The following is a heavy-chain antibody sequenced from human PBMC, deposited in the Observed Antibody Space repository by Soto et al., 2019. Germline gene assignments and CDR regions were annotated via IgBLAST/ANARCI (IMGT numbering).Heavy chain of an antibody. Sequence: ASVKVSCKASGYTFTGYYMHWVRQAPGQGLEWMGWINPNSGGTNYAQKFQGWVTMTRDTSISTAYMELSRLRSDDTAVYYCARGYDSSGYYPGYWGQGTLVTVSS. J-gene: IGHJ4*02. V-gene: IGHV1-2*04. CDR3: ARGYDSSGYYPGY. CDR1: GYTFTGYY. CDR2: INPNSGGT. D-gene: IGHD3-22*01.